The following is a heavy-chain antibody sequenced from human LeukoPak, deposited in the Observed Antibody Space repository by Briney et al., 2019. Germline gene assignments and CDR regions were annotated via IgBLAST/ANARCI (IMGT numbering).Heavy chain of an antibody. CDR2: INHSGST. Sequence: SETLSLTCAVYGGSFSGYYWSWIRQPPGKGLEWIGKINHSGSTNYNPSLKSRVTISVDTSKNQFSLKLSSVTAADTAVYYCARGYIYSSSPMGAFDIWGQGTMVTVSS. J-gene: IGHJ3*02. D-gene: IGHD6-13*01. V-gene: IGHV4-34*01. CDR3: ARGYIYSSSPMGAFDI. CDR1: GGSFSGYY.